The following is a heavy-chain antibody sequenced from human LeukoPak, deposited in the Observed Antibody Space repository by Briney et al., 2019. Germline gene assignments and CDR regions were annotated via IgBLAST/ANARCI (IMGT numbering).Heavy chain of an antibody. CDR1: GFTFSSYG. Sequence: PGGSLRLSCAASGFTFSSYGMHWVRQAPGKGLEWVAVIWYDGSNKYYADSVKGRFTISRDNSKNTLYLQMNSLRAEDTAVYYCARGVAAANAFDIWGQGTMVTVSS. CDR3: ARGVAAANAFDI. J-gene: IGHJ3*02. D-gene: IGHD6-13*01. V-gene: IGHV3-33*01. CDR2: IWYDGSNK.